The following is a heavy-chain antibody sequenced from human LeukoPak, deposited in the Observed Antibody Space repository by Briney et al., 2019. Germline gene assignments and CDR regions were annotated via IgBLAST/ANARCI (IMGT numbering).Heavy chain of an antibody. V-gene: IGHV4-61*02. CDR2: IYSTGSA. CDR1: GGSISSGTYY. D-gene: IGHD4-17*01. CDR3: ARVADYGDYVGGDWIDP. J-gene: IGHJ5*02. Sequence: SQTLSLTCTVSGGSISSGTYYWSWIRQPAGKGLEWIGRIYSTGSANYNPSLKSRVTMSVDTSENQFSLKLSSVTAADTAVYYCARVADYGDYVGGDWIDPWGQGTLVTVSS.